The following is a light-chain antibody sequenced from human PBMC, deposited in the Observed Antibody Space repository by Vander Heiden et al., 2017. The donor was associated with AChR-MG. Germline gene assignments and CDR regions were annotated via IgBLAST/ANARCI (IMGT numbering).Light chain of an antibody. CDR2: DVT. V-gene: IGLV2-14*03. CDR1: SSDVGYYNY. J-gene: IGLJ1*01. Sequence: QSALTQPASVSGSPGQSITISCTGTSSDVGYYNYVSWYQHHPGKAPKLMIYDVTNRPSGVSNRFSGSKSGNTASLSISNLQAEDEADYYCSSYTTSSTGVFGTGTKVTVL. CDR3: SSYTTSSTGV.